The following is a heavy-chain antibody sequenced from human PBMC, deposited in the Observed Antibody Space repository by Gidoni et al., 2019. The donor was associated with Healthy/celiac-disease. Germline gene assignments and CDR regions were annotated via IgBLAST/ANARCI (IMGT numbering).Heavy chain of an antibody. CDR2: IYYSGST. J-gene: IGHJ1*01. CDR1: VGSISSGDYY. V-gene: IGHV4-30-4*01. D-gene: IGHD1-26*01. Sequence: QVQLQESGPGLVKPSQTLSLTCTVSVGSISSGDYYWSWIRQPPGKGLEWIGYIYYSGSTYYNPSLKSRVTISVDTSKNQFSLKLSSVTAADTAVYYCARERRGPVGGSYYGYFQHWGQGTLVTVSS. CDR3: ARERRGPVGGSYYGYFQH.